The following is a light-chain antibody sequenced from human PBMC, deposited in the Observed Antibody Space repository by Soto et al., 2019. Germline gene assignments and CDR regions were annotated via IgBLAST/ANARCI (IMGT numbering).Light chain of an antibody. Sequence: LTQPASVSGSPGQSITISCTGTSSDVGGYNYVSWYQQHPGKAPKLMICEVSDRPSGVSNRFSGSKSGNTASLTISGLQAEDEADYYCSSYTITSTYVFGTGTKVTVL. CDR3: SSYTITSTYV. CDR1: SSDVGGYNY. V-gene: IGLV2-14*01. CDR2: EVS. J-gene: IGLJ1*01.